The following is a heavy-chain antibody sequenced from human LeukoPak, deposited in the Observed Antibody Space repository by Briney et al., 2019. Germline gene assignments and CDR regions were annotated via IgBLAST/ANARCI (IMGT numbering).Heavy chain of an antibody. J-gene: IGHJ5*02. CDR2: IYYSGST. V-gene: IGHV4-31*03. Sequence: SETLSLTCTVSGGSISSGGYYWSWIRQHPGKGLEWIGYIYYSGSTYYNPSLKSRVTISVDTSKNQFSLKLSSVTAADTAVYYCARGSRGRVWGSYRPSAWFDPWGQGTLVTVSS. D-gene: IGHD3-16*02. CDR3: ARGSRGRVWGSYRPSAWFDP. CDR1: GGSISSGGYY.